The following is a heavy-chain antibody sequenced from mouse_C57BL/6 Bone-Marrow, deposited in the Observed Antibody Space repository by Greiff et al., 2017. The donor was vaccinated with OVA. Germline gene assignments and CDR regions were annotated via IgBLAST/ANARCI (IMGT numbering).Heavy chain of an antibody. V-gene: IGHV1-74*01. Sequence: QVQLQQPGAELVKPGASVKVSCKASGYTFTSYWMHWVKQRPGQGLEWIGRIHPSASDTNYTQKFKGKATLTVDKSSSTAYMQLSSLTSEDSAVYYWAILLLRSLYYYAMDYWGQGTSVTVSS. D-gene: IGHD1-1*01. CDR3: AILLLRSLYYYAMDY. CDR2: IHPSASDT. J-gene: IGHJ4*01. CDR1: GYTFTSYW.